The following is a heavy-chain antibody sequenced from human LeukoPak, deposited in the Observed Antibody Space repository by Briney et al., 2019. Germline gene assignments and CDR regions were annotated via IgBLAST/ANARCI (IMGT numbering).Heavy chain of an antibody. J-gene: IGHJ5*02. D-gene: IGHD3-10*01. V-gene: IGHV4-31*03. CDR1: GGSIDSDDYY. CDR3: ARDLKVRGAPHNWFDP. CDR2: IYYSGST. Sequence: PSETLSLTCTVSGGSIDSDDYYWSWIRHHPGKGLEWIGYIYYSGSTYYNPSPKSRVSISADTSKNQFSLKLNSVTAADTAVYYCARDLKVRGAPHNWFDPWGQGTLVTVSS.